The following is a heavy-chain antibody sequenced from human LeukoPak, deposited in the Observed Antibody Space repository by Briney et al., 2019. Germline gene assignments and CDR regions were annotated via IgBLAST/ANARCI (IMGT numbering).Heavy chain of an antibody. Sequence: PGRSLRLSCAASGFTFDDYAMHWVRQAPGKGLEWVSLISWDGGSTYYADSVKGRFTISRDNSKNSLYLQMNSLRAEDTALYYCAKDYGSGSYNYYYMDVWGKGTTVTVSS. CDR3: AKDYGSGSYNYYYMDV. J-gene: IGHJ6*03. CDR1: GFTFDDYA. D-gene: IGHD3-10*01. V-gene: IGHV3-43D*03. CDR2: ISWDGGST.